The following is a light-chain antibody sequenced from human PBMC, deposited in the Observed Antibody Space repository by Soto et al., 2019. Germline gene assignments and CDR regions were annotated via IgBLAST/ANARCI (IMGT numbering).Light chain of an antibody. CDR1: SSNIESNY. J-gene: IGLJ2*01. CDR2: YNN. Sequence: QSVLTQPPSASGTPGQTVTISCSGSSSNIESNYVYWYQQLPGSAPKLLIYYNNQRPSGVPDRFSGSKSGTSASLAISGLRSEDEGDYYCGAWDDSRSSPLFGGGTKVTVL. V-gene: IGLV1-47*01. CDR3: GAWDDSRSSPL.